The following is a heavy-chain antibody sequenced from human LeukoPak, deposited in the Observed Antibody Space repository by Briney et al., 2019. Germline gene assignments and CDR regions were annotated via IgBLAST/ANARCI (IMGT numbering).Heavy chain of an antibody. D-gene: IGHD3-3*01. CDR2: IYWDDDK. V-gene: IGHV2-5*02. CDR1: GFSLSTSGVG. J-gene: IGHJ5*02. Sequence: SGPTLVNPTQTLTLTCTFSGFSLSTSGVGVGWIRQPPGKALERLALIYWDDDKRYSPSLKSRLTITKDTSKNQVVLTMTNMDPVDTATYYCAHSPQQRASYYDFWSGYDDNNWFDPWGQGTLVTVSS. CDR3: AHSPQQRASYYDFWSGYDDNNWFDP.